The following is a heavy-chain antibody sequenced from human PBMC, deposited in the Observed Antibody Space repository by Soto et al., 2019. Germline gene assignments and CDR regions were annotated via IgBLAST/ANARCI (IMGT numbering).Heavy chain of an antibody. J-gene: IGHJ6*02. CDR3: ARDSEIIIAADGTRSQEHYFSGMDV. D-gene: IGHD6-13*01. CDR2: IIPIFGTA. Sequence: SVKVSCKASGGTLSSYAISWVRQAPGQGLEWMGGIIPIFGTANYAQKFQGRVTITADESTRPAYMELSSLRSEDTAVYSSARDSEIIIAADGTRSQEHYFSGMDVWGQGTTVTVSS. V-gene: IGHV1-69*13. CDR1: GGTLSSYA.